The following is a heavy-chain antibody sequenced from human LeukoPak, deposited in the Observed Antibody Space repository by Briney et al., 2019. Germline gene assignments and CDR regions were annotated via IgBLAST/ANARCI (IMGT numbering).Heavy chain of an antibody. V-gene: IGHV3-48*03. Sequence: GGSLRLSCAASGFTFSSYEMNWVRQAPGKGLEWVSYISSSGTTIYYADSGKGRFTISRDNAKNSLYLQMNSLRAEDTAVYCCARDVAPIDYWGQGTLVTVSS. CDR3: ARDVAPIDY. CDR2: ISSSGTTI. CDR1: GFTFSSYE. J-gene: IGHJ4*02.